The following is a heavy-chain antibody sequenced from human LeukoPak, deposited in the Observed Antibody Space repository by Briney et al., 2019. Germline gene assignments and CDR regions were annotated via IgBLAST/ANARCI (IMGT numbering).Heavy chain of an antibody. D-gene: IGHD3-3*01. CDR3: AMRSGYYQPLDY. J-gene: IGHJ4*02. V-gene: IGHV3-21*01. CDR1: GFTFSSYS. CDR2: ISSSSSYI. Sequence: PGGSLRLSCAASGFTFSSYSMNWVRQAPGKGLEWVSSISSSSSYIYYADSVKGRFTISRDNAKNSLYLQMNSLRAEDTAVYYCAMRSGYYQPLDYWGQGTLVTVSS.